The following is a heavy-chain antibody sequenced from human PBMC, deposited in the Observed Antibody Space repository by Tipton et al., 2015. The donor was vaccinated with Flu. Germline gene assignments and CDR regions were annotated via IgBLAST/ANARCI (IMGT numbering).Heavy chain of an antibody. Sequence: TLSLTCTVSGGSISSGSHYWSWIRQPAGRGLEWFGQLYTSGSTNYSPSLQSRVTMSVDTAKNQFSLKLSSVTAADTAVYYCARTRSGNYLDDAFDIWGQGTLVTVSS. CDR2: LYTSGST. CDR1: GGSISSGSHY. CDR3: ARTRSGNYLDDAFDI. V-gene: IGHV4-61*09. D-gene: IGHD1-26*01. J-gene: IGHJ3*02.